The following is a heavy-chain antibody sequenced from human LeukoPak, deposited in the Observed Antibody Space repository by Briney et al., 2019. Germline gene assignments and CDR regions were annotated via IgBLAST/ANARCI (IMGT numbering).Heavy chain of an antibody. CDR2: ISYDGSKK. Sequence: GRSLRLSCAASGYTFSSYAMHWVRQAPGKGLEWVAVISYDGSKKYYADSVKGGFTISRDNSKNTLYLQMNSLRAEDTAVYYCARDLSGYSYGYYFDYWGQGTLVTVSS. CDR3: ARDLSGYSYGYYFDY. D-gene: IGHD5-18*01. CDR1: GYTFSSYA. V-gene: IGHV3-30*04. J-gene: IGHJ4*02.